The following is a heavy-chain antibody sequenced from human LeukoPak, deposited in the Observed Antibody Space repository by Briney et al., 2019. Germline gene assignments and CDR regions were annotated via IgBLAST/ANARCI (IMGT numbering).Heavy chain of an antibody. CDR2: ISYDGSNK. CDR1: GFTFSSYA. V-gene: IGHV3-30*04. CDR3: AREIIFGSFDY. J-gene: IGHJ4*02. D-gene: IGHD3-3*01. Sequence: PGGSLRLSCAASGFTFSSYAMHWVRQAPGKGLEWVAVISYDGSNKYYADSVKGRITISRDNSKNTLYLQMNSLRAEDTAVYYCAREIIFGSFDYWGQGTLVTVSS.